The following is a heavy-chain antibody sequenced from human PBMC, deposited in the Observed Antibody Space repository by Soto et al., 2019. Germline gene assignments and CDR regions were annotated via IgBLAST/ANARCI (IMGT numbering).Heavy chain of an antibody. D-gene: IGHD3-22*01. CDR1: GGTFSSYR. CDR2: IVPIYRTA. Sequence: QVQLVQSGAEVKKPGSSVKVSCKASGGTFSSYRINWVRQAPGQGLEWVGGIVPIYRTADYAQKFQGRVTITADESARTSYMELRSLKSQDTAVYYCARAVYCGSDCYSYGMDVWGQGTTVTVSS. V-gene: IGHV1-69*01. CDR3: ARAVYCGSDCYSYGMDV. J-gene: IGHJ6*02.